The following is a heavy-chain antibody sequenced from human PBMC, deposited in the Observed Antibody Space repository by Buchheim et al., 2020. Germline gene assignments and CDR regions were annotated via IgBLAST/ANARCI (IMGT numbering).Heavy chain of an antibody. D-gene: IGHD2-15*01. CDR3: ARVVRDCSGGSCYSGDYYYYMDV. Sequence: QVQLQESGPGLVKPSQTLSLTCTVSGGSISSGGYYWSWIRQHPGKGLEWIGYIYYSGSTYYNPSLKRRVTISVDTSKNQFSLKLSSVTAADTAVYYCARVVRDCSGGSCYSGDYYYYMDVWGKGTT. J-gene: IGHJ6*03. V-gene: IGHV4-31*03. CDR1: GGSISSGGYY. CDR2: IYYSGST.